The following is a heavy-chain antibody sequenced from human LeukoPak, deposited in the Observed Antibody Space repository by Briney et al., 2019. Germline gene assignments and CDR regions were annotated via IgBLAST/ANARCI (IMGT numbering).Heavy chain of an antibody. CDR2: ISSDGHVE. CDR1: GFSFSSYE. V-gene: IGHV3-48*03. Sequence: PGGSLRLSCAASGFSFSSYEMNWVRQAPGKGLEWVSHISSDGHVETYVDSVRGRFTMSRDNAKNFLFLQMNGLRAEDTAVYYCARDTLNGQFVISLDYWGQGALVTVSS. D-gene: IGHD3-9*01. CDR3: ARDTLNGQFVISLDY. J-gene: IGHJ4*02.